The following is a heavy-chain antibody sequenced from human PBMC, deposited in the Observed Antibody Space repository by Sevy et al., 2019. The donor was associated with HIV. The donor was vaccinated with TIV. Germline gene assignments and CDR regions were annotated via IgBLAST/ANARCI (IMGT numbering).Heavy chain of an antibody. CDR1: GFTFSRYA. D-gene: IGHD3-22*01. V-gene: IGHV3-30-3*01. Sequence: GGSLRLSFAASGFTFSRYAMHWVRQAPGKGLEWVTIISYDGTIKYYAESVKGRFTISRDNSKNTLYLQMNSLSTDDTAVYYCARNPNYSDDSSGSVHDAFDIWGQGTTVTVSS. J-gene: IGHJ3*02. CDR2: ISYDGTIK. CDR3: ARNPNYSDDSSGSVHDAFDI.